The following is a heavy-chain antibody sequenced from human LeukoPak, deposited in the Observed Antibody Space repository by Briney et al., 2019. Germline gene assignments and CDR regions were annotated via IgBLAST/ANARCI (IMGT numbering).Heavy chain of an antibody. CDR3: AKGKLWFGELLLDY. CDR1: GFTFSNYG. Sequence: GGSLRLSCAASGFTFSNYGMHWVRQAPGKGLEWVAFIRYDGSNKYYADSVKGRFTISRDNSKNTLYLQMNSLRAEDTAVYYCAKGKLWFGELLLDYWGQGTLVTVSS. V-gene: IGHV3-30*02. J-gene: IGHJ4*02. D-gene: IGHD3-10*01. CDR2: IRYDGSNK.